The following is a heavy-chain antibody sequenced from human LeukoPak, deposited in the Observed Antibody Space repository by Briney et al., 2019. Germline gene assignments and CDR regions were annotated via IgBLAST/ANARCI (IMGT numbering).Heavy chain of an antibody. V-gene: IGHV3-48*01. J-gene: IGHJ4*02. D-gene: IGHD6-6*01. Sequence: GGSLRLSCAASEFTFSSYSMNWVRQAPGKGLEWVSYISSSSGAIFYADSVKGRFTISRDNAKSSLYLQMSSLRAEDTAVYYCARTIAARQGDFDYWGQGTLVTVSS. CDR2: ISSSSGAI. CDR3: ARTIAARQGDFDY. CDR1: EFTFSSYS.